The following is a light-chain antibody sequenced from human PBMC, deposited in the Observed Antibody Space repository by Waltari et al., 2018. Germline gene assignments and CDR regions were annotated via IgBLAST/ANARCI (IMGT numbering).Light chain of an antibody. CDR2: DVR. V-gene: IGLV2-11*01. Sequence: QSALTQPRSVSGSPGQSVTISCTGTSSDVGGYNYVSWYQQHPGKAPKLMIYDVRKRPPGVPDRFSGSKSGNTASLTISGLQAEDEADYYCCSYAGSYVVFGGGTKLTVL. CDR1: SSDVGGYNY. J-gene: IGLJ2*01. CDR3: CSYAGSYVV.